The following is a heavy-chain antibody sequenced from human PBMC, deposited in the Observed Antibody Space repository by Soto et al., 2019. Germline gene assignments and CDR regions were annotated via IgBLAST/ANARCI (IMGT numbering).Heavy chain of an antibody. Sequence: EVQLVESGGGLVQPGGSLRLSCAASGFTFSSYWMSWVRQAPGKGLEWVANIKQDGSEKYYVDSVKGRFTISRDNAKNSLYLQMNSLRAEDTAVYYFARDLIPRGTIFFEAFDIWGQGTMVTVSS. V-gene: IGHV3-7*05. CDR2: IKQDGSEK. CDR1: GFTFSSYW. CDR3: ARDLIPRGTIFFEAFDI. D-gene: IGHD3-9*01. J-gene: IGHJ3*02.